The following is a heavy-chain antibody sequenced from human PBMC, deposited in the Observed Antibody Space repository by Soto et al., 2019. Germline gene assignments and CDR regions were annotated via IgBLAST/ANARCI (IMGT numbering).Heavy chain of an antibody. J-gene: IGHJ4*02. D-gene: IGHD4-17*01. CDR3: GGQDYGAKGYYFEN. CDR2: IYYIGNT. Sequence: QLQLQESGSGLVKPSETLFLTCIVSNGSISSRSSYWGWIRQTPGKGLEWIGSIYYIGNTYYNPSLKSRVTISIDTSKTQCSLKMNSVTAADTAVYFCGGQDYGAKGYYFENWGQGALVTVSS. V-gene: IGHV4-39*01. CDR1: NGSISSRSSY.